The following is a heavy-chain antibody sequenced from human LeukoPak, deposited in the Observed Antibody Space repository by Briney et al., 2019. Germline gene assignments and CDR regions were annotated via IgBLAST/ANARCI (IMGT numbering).Heavy chain of an antibody. J-gene: IGHJ4*02. CDR3: STSPGDESDF. D-gene: IGHD2-21*01. Sequence: GGSLRLSCAASGFTFINAWMTWVRQAPGKGLEWVGRIKSKTDGGTTDYAAPVKGRLSISRDDSKNTLYLQMNSLKTEDTAVYYCSTSPGDESDFWGQGTLVTVSS. V-gene: IGHV3-15*01. CDR2: IKSKTDGGTT. CDR1: GFTFINAW.